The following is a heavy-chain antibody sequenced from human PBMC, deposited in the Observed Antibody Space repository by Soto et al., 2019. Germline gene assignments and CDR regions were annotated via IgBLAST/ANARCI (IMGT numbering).Heavy chain of an antibody. Sequence: SETLSLTCTVSGGSISSYYWSWIRQPPGKGLEWIGYIYYSGSTNYNPSLKSRVTISVDTSKNQFSLKLSSVTAADTAVYYCARGGYSYGYDYYGMDVWGQGTTVTVSS. CDR1: GGSISSYY. CDR3: ARGGYSYGYDYYGMDV. J-gene: IGHJ6*02. CDR2: IYYSGST. V-gene: IGHV4-59*01. D-gene: IGHD5-18*01.